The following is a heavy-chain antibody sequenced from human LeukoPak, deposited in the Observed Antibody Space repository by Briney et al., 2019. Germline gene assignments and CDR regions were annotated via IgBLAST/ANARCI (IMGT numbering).Heavy chain of an antibody. CDR1: GGSISSSSYY. D-gene: IGHD1-1*01. CDR2: IYYTGRT. Sequence: SETLSLTCTVSGGSISSSSYYWGWIRQPPGKGLEWTGTIYYTGRTYYNPSLESRLTISVDTSKNQFSLKLTSVTAADTAIYYCAQSLGSGNWIGNWFDPWGQGTLVTVSS. V-gene: IGHV4-39*01. CDR3: AQSLGSGNWIGNWFDP. J-gene: IGHJ5*02.